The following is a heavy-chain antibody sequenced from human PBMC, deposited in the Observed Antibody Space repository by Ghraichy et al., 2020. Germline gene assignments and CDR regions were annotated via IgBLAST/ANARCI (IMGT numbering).Heavy chain of an antibody. V-gene: IGHV1-2*02. J-gene: IGHJ4*02. CDR1: GYTFTGYY. CDR3: ARATVGGIAVAGVIDY. D-gene: IGHD6-19*01. Sequence: ASVKVSCKASGYTFTGYYMHWVRQAPGQGLEWMGWINPNSGGTNYAQKFQGRVTMTRDTSISTAYMELSRLRSDDTAVYYCARATVGGIAVAGVIDYWGQGTLVTVSS. CDR2: INPNSGGT.